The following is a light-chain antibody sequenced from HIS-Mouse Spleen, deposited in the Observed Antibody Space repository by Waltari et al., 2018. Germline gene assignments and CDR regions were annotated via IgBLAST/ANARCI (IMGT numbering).Light chain of an antibody. Sequence: SYELTQPPSVSVSPGQTASITCAGDKVGEKYSCWYQQKPGQSPVLVIYQDSKRPSGIPERFSGSNSGNTATLTISGTQAMDEADYYCQSADSSGNHRVFGGGTKLTVL. J-gene: IGLJ2*01. CDR3: QSADSSGNHRV. V-gene: IGLV3-1*01. CDR1: KVGEKY. CDR2: QDS.